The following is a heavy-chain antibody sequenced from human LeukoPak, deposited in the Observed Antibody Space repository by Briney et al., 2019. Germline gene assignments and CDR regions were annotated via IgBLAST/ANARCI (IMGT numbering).Heavy chain of an antibody. Sequence: ASVKVSCKASGYTFTGYYMHWVRQAPGQGLEWMGWINPNRGGTNYAQKFQGRVTMTRDTSISTAYMELSRLRSDDTAVYYCAREGARMSWFDPWGQGTLVTVSS. CDR2: INPNRGGT. J-gene: IGHJ5*02. D-gene: IGHD1-14*01. CDR3: AREGARMSWFDP. V-gene: IGHV1-2*02. CDR1: GYTFTGYY.